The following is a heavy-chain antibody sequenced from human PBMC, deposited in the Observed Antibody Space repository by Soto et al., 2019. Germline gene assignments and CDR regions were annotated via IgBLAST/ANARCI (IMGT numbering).Heavy chain of an antibody. D-gene: IGHD5-18*01. Sequence: PSETLSLTCTVSGGSISSYYCSWIRQPPGKGLEWIGYIYYSGSTNYNPSLKSRVTISVDTSKNQFSLKLSSVTAADTAVYYCARGVTPMDAAFDYWGQGALVAVSS. CDR1: GGSISSYY. V-gene: IGHV4-59*01. J-gene: IGHJ4*02. CDR3: ARGVTPMDAAFDY. CDR2: IYYSGST.